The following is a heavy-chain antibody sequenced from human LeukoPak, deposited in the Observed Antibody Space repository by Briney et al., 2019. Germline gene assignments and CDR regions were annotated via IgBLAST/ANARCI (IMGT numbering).Heavy chain of an antibody. CDR1: GFTFSSYG. CDR2: ISYDGSNK. D-gene: IGHD2-15*01. V-gene: IGHV3-30*18. J-gene: IGHJ4*02. CDR3: AKEYLGYCSGGSCYPLDY. Sequence: GRSLRLCCAASGFTFSSYGMHWGRQAPGKGLEWVAVISYDGSNKYYADSVKGRFTISRDNSKNTLYLQMNSLRAEDTAVYYCAKEYLGYCSGGSCYPLDYWGQGTLVTVSS.